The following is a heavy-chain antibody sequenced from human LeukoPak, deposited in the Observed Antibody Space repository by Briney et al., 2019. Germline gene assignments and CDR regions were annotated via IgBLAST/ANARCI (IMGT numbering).Heavy chain of an antibody. V-gene: IGHV3-23*01. CDR2: ISGSGGST. CDR3: AKRGTVTTGNYFDY. D-gene: IGHD4-17*01. Sequence: PGGSLRLSCAASGFTFSSYGMSWVRQAPGKGLEWVSAISGSGGSTYYADSVKGRFTISRDNSKNTLYLQMNSLRAEDTAVYYCAKRGTVTTGNYFDYWGQGTLVTVSS. CDR1: GFTFSSYG. J-gene: IGHJ4*02.